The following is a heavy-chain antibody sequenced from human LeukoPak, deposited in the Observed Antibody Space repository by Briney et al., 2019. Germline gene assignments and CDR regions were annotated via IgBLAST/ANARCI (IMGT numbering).Heavy chain of an antibody. CDR3: VTDLHGVNWYVQ. Sequence: GGSLRLSCAASGFTFSSYAMHWVRQAPGKGLEWVAVISYDGSNKYYADSVKGRFSISRDNLKNTLFLQMYSLRPDDTARYYCVTDLHGVNWYVQWGQGTLVNVSS. CDR2: ISYDGSNK. CDR1: GFTFSSYA. J-gene: IGHJ4*02. V-gene: IGHV3-30*04. D-gene: IGHD3-10*02.